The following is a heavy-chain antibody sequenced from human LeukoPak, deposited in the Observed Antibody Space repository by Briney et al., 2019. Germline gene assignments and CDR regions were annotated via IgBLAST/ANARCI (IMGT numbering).Heavy chain of an antibody. CDR2: IYYSGST. D-gene: IGHD3-22*01. V-gene: IGHV4-59*01. CDR3: ARGPKVGWLLPNWFDP. CDR1: GGSISSYY. Sequence: SETLSLTCTVSGGSISSYYWSWIRQPPGKGLEWIGYIYYSGSTNYNHSLKSRVTISVDASKNQFSLKLSSVTAADTAVYYCARGPKVGWLLPNWFDPWGQGTLVTVSS. J-gene: IGHJ5*02.